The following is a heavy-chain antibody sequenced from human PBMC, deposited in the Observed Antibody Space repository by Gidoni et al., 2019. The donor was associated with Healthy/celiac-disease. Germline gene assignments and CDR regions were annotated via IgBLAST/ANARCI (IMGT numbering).Heavy chain of an antibody. Sequence: QVQLQESGPGLVKPSQTLSLTCTVSGGSISSGSYYWSWIRQPAGKGLEWIGRIYTSGSTNYNPSLKSRVTMSVDTSKNQFSLKLSSVTATDTAVYYCARDNYYGSGSYYSGGPYYYYGMDVWGQGTTVTVSS. J-gene: IGHJ6*02. CDR2: IYTSGST. CDR3: ARDNYYGSGSYYSGGPYYYYGMDV. V-gene: IGHV4-61*02. D-gene: IGHD3-10*01. CDR1: GGSISSGSYY.